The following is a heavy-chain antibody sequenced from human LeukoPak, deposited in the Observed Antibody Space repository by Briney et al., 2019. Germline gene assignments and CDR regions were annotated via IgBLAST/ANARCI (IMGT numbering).Heavy chain of an antibody. V-gene: IGHV1-2*02. CDR3: ARHPNSQTMGAGDY. Sequence: ASVKVSCKTSGYTVAAYYIHWVRQAPGQGLEWMGWINPNTGGPYYAQKFQGRVTMTWDTSTTTAYMELTSVTSDDTAIYYCARHPNSQTMGAGDYWGQGTLVTVSS. CDR2: INPNTGGP. J-gene: IGHJ4*02. CDR1: GYTVAAYY. D-gene: IGHD4/OR15-4a*01.